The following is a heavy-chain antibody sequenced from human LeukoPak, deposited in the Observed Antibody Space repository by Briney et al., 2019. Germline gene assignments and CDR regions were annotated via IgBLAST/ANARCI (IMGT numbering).Heavy chain of an antibody. CDR3: ARDRENYGYKSRSIDY. Sequence: SETLSLTCTVSGGSISSSSYYWGWIRQPPGKGLEWIGSIYYSGSTYYNPSLKSRVTISVDTSKNQFSLKLSSVTAADTAVYYCARDRENYGYKSRSIDYWGQGTLVTVSS. J-gene: IGHJ4*02. D-gene: IGHD5-24*01. V-gene: IGHV4-39*07. CDR1: GGSISSSSYY. CDR2: IYYSGST.